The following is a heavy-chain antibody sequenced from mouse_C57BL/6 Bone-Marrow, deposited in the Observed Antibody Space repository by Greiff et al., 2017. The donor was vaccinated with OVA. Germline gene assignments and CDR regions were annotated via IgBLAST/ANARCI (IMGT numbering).Heavy chain of an antibody. V-gene: IGHV5-6*01. CDR3: ARHPDPFAY. Sequence: EVQVVESGGDLVKPGGSLKLSCAASGFTFSSYGMSWVRQTPDKRLEWVATISSGGSYTYYSDSVKGRFTISRDNAKNTLYLQMSSLESEDTAMYYCARHPDPFAYWGQGTLVTVSA. J-gene: IGHJ3*01. CDR2: ISSGGSYT. CDR1: GFTFSSYG.